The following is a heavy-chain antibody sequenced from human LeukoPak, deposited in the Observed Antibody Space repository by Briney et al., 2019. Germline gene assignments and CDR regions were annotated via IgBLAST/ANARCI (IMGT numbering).Heavy chain of an antibody. Sequence: GASVKISCKASGSTFTGDYMSWVRQTPGQALKCMGRIYPNSGGANYAQKLQGRVTMTKDTSISTAYMELSRLRSDVTAVYYCARVGYCGSPSCYEGWFDPWGQGTL. J-gene: IGHJ5*02. V-gene: IGHV1-2*02. CDR3: ARVGYCGSPSCYEGWFDP. CDR1: GSTFTGDY. CDR2: IYPNSGGA. D-gene: IGHD2-2*03.